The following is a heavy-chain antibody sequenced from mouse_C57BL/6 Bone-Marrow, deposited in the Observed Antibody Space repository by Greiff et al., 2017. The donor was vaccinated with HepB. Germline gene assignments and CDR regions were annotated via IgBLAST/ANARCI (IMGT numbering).Heavy chain of an antibody. CDR2: IDPSDSYT. J-gene: IGHJ1*03. CDR3: ARSPPYGSSWYFDV. D-gene: IGHD1-1*01. CDR1: GYTFTSYW. Sequence: QVQLQQPGAELVMPGASVKLSCKASGYTFTSYWMHWVKQRPGQGLEWIGEIDPSDSYTNYNQKFKGKSTLTVDNSSSTAYMQLSSLTSEDSAVYYCARSPPYGSSWYFDVWGTGTTVTVSS. V-gene: IGHV1-69*01.